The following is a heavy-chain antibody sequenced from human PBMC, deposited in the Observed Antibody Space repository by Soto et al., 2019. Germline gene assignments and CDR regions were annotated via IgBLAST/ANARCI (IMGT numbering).Heavy chain of an antibody. D-gene: IGHD1-7*01. CDR2: TYYRSRWYN. V-gene: IGHV6-1*01. J-gene: IGHJ6*03. CDR1: GDSVSSNSAA. Sequence: SQPLSLTCAISGDSVSSNSAAWNWIRQSQSRGLEWLGRTYYRSRWYNDCAVSVKSRITVNPDTSKNQFSLHLNSVTPEDTAVYYCAGTTSLQWYYMDVWDKGTTVTVSS. CDR3: AGTTSLQWYYMDV.